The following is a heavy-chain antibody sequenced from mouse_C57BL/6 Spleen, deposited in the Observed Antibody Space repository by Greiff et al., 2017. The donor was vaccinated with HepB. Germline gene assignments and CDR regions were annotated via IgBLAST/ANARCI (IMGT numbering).Heavy chain of an antibody. V-gene: IGHV1-53*01. CDR2: INPSNGGT. D-gene: IGHD1-1*01. Sequence: VQLQQPGTDLVKPGASVKLSCKASGYTFTSYWMHWVKQRPGQGLEWIGNINPSNGGTNYNEKFKSKATLTVDKSSSTAYMQLSSLTSEDSAVYYCARYGSSYDYAMDYWGQGTSVTVSS. CDR3: ARYGSSYDYAMDY. J-gene: IGHJ4*01. CDR1: GYTFTSYW.